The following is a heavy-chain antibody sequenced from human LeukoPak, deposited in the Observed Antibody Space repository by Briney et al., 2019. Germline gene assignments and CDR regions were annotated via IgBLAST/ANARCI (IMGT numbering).Heavy chain of an antibody. CDR2: IYYSGST. V-gene: IGHV4-39*01. CDR1: GGSISSSSYY. Sequence: SETLSLTCTVSGGSISSSSYYWGWIRQPPGKGLEWIGSIYYSGSTYYNPSLKSRVTISVDTSKNQFSLKLSSVTAADTAVYYCARHIGPDWRQLVRGGVYYFDYWGQGTLVTVPS. J-gene: IGHJ4*02. D-gene: IGHD6-13*01. CDR3: ARHIGPDWRQLVRGGVYYFDY.